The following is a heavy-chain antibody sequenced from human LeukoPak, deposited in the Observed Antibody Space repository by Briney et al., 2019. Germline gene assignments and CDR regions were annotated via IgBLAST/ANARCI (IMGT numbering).Heavy chain of an antibody. CDR3: AKYAYNWNAPDGFDM. Sequence: GGSLRLSCRASRFPFSDYDMHWVLQAPGKGLEWVAVISSDGSRKHYGDSVKGRFTISRDNSESTLFLQMNSLRTDDTSVYFCAKYAYNWNAPDGFDMWGQGTMVIVSS. J-gene: IGHJ3*02. CDR1: RFPFSDYD. V-gene: IGHV3-30*18. CDR2: ISSDGSRK. D-gene: IGHD1-1*01.